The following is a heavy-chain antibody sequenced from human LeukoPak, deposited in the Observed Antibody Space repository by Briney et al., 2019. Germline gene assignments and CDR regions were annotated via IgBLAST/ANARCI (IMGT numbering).Heavy chain of an antibody. D-gene: IGHD5-24*01. Sequence: SETLSLTCTVSGGSISSYYWSWIRQPPGKGLEWIGSIYYSGSTYYNPSLKSRVTISVDTSKNQFSLKLSSVTAADTAVYYCARDFRRDGYNSDYWGQGTLVTVSS. CDR2: IYYSGST. J-gene: IGHJ4*02. CDR3: ARDFRRDGYNSDY. V-gene: IGHV4-59*12. CDR1: GGSISSYY.